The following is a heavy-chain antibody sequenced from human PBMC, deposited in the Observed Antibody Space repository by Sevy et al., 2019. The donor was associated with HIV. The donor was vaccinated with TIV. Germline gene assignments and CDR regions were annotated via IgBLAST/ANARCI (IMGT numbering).Heavy chain of an antibody. D-gene: IGHD6-13*01. V-gene: IGHV3-23*01. CDR3: ARPSPRIAAAASAFYDN. CDR2: INGRGGST. CDR1: GYSFSSYA. J-gene: IGHJ4*02. Sequence: GGSLRLSCVVSGYSFSSYAISWVRQAPGKGLEWVSTINGRGGSTYYADSLKGRFTISIDNPKNTPFLQMINLRVDDTAIYYCARPSPRIAAAASAFYDNWGQGTLVTVSS.